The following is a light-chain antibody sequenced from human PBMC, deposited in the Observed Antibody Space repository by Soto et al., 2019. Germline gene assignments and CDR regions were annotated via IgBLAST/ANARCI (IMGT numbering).Light chain of an antibody. CDR1: QSVSSNY. V-gene: IGKV3-20*01. CDR3: QQYGTSPVT. CDR2: GAS. J-gene: IGKJ5*01. Sequence: EIVLTQSPGTLSLSPGERATLSCRASQSVSSNYLAWYQQKPGQAPRLLIYGASSRATGIPDRFSGSESGTDFTLTINRLEPEDFAVYYCQQYGTSPVTFGQGTRLEIK.